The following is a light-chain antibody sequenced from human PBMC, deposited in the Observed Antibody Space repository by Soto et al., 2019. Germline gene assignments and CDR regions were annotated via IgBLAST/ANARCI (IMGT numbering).Light chain of an antibody. CDR1: QTITNNY. CDR3: QQYGSSPRT. Sequence: IVLTQSPGTLSLSPGDRATLSCRASQTITNNYLAWYQQKPGQAPRLLIYGASSRATGIPDRFSGSGSGTDFTLTISRMEPEDFAVYCCQQYGSSPRTFGQGTKVDIK. CDR2: GAS. V-gene: IGKV3-20*01. J-gene: IGKJ1*01.